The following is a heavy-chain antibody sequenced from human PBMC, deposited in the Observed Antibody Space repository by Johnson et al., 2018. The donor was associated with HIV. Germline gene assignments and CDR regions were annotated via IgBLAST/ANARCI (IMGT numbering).Heavy chain of an antibody. D-gene: IGHD5-24*01. CDR2: ISYDGSNK. Sequence: QVQLVESGGGLVQPGGSLRLSCAASGFTFSSYAMHWVRQAPGKGLEWVAVISYDGSNKYYADSVRGRFTISRDNAKNSLYLQMDSLRAEDTAIYYCARDGRQLATRGSFDIWGQGTVVTVSS. V-gene: IGHV3-30-3*01. CDR3: ARDGRQLATRGSFDI. CDR1: GFTFSSYA. J-gene: IGHJ3*02.